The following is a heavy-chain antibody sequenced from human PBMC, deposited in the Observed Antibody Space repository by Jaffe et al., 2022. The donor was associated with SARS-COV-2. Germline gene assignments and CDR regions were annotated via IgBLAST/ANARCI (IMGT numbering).Heavy chain of an antibody. V-gene: IGHV1-18*01. J-gene: IGHJ5*02. CDR1: GFVFSTYG. CDR2: ISAYTGRT. CDR3: ARGINTGRWHWFDP. Sequence: QIQLVQSGSEVKKPGAAVKVSCKTSGFVFSTYGIHWVRQAPGQGLEWMGWISAYTGRTDYAQNLQGRVTMTTDSSASTVYMELRSLRSDDTAVYYCARGINTGRWHWFDPWGQGTLVTVSS. D-gene: IGHD7-27*01.